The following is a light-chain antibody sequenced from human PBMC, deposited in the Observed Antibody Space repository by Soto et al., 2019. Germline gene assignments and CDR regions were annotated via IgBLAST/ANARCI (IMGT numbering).Light chain of an antibody. Sequence: SYELTQPPSVSVAPGQTAMITCGGNNIGNKSVHWYQQRPGQAPVLVVYDDSDRPSGIPDRLSGSNSENTATPTISRVEAGDEADFYCQVCDSSSDDRSDPTSDRWVFGGGTKVTVL. CDR3: QVCDSSSDDRSDPTSDRWV. CDR1: NIGNKS. J-gene: IGLJ3*02. V-gene: IGLV3-21*02. CDR2: DDS.